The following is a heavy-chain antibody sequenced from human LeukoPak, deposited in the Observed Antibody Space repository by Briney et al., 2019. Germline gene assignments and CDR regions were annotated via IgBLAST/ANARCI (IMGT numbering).Heavy chain of an antibody. CDR2: MNPNSGNT. D-gene: IGHD3-3*01. CDR3: ARNTIFGVVGRVPYYYMDV. Sequence: GASVKVSCKASGYTFTSYDINWVRQATGQGLEWMGWMNPNSGNTGYAQKFQGRVTITTDESTSTAYMELSSLRSEDTAVYYCARNTIFGVVGRVPYYYMDVWGKGTTVTVSS. CDR1: GYTFTSYD. V-gene: IGHV1-8*01. J-gene: IGHJ6*03.